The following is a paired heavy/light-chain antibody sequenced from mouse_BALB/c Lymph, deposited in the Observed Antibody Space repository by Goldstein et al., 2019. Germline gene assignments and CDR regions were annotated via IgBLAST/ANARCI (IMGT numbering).Heavy chain of an antibody. CDR2: INPYNGGT. CDR1: GYSFTGYT. D-gene: IGHD1-1*01. V-gene: IGHV1-18*01. Sequence: EVQLQQSGPELVKPGASMKISCKASGYSFTGYTMNWVKQSHGKNLEWIGLINPYNGGTSYNQKFKGKATLTVDKSSSTAYMELLSLTSEDSAVYYCARDYYGSSRSYWYFDVWGAGTTVTVSS. J-gene: IGHJ1*01. CDR3: ARDYYGSSRSYWYFDV.
Light chain of an antibody. CDR3: QQNNEDPRT. J-gene: IGKJ1*01. CDR2: LAS. V-gene: IGKV3-10*01. CDR1: ESVDSYGNSF. Sequence: NIVLTQSPASLAVSLGQRATISCRASESVDSYGNSFMHWYQQKPGQPPKLLIYLASNLESGVPARFSGSGSRTDFTLTIDPVEADDAATYYCQQNNEDPRTFGGGTKLEIK.